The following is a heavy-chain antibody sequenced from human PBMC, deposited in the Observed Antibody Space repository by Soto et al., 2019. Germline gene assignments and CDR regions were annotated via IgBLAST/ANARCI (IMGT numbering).Heavy chain of an antibody. J-gene: IGHJ3*02. V-gene: IGHV1-18*01. D-gene: IGHD3-22*01. CDR1: GYTFTRSG. Sequence: GASVKVSCKASGYTFTRSGISWVRQAPGQGLEWMGWISTYNGDTNYAQKLQGRVTMTTDTSTSTAYMELRSLRSDDTAVYYCAREKIGYYYDSSGYYYEAPDAFDIWGQGTMVTVSS. CDR3: AREKIGYYYDSSGYYYEAPDAFDI. CDR2: ISTYNGDT.